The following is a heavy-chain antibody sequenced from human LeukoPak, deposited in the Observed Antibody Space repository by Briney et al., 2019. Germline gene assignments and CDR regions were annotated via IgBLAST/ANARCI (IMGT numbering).Heavy chain of an antibody. CDR3: ARLGIPMISRQSRPIDY. CDR2: IYYSGST. J-gene: IGHJ4*02. D-gene: IGHD3-22*01. CDR1: GCSISSSSYY. Sequence: PSETLSLTCTVSGCSISSSSYYWGWIRQPPGKGLEWIGSIYYSGSTYYNPSLKSRVTISVDTSKNQFSLKLSSVTAADTAVYYCARLGIPMISRQSRPIDYWGQGTLVTVSS. V-gene: IGHV4-39*01.